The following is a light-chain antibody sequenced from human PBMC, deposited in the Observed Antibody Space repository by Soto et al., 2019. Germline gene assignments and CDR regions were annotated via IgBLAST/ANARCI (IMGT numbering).Light chain of an antibody. Sequence: QSALPQPPSASWTPGQRVSISCSVSSSNVGGNPVNWYQHVPTTAPKLLIYTNTQRPSGVPDRFSGSKSGTSASLAISGLQSEDEADYYCASWDDSLNGPVFGTGTKVTVL. J-gene: IGLJ1*01. V-gene: IGLV1-44*01. CDR1: SSNVGGNP. CDR2: TNT. CDR3: ASWDDSLNGPV.